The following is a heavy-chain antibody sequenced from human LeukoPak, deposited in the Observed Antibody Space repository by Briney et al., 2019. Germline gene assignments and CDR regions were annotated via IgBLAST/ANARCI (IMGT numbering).Heavy chain of an antibody. D-gene: IGHD3-10*01. CDR1: GGSISSSSYY. J-gene: IGHJ4*02. CDR3: ARDRRFGELLSNYFDY. V-gene: IGHV4-39*07. Sequence: SETLSLTCTVSGGSISSSSYYWGWIRQPPGKGLEWIGSIYYSGSTYYNPSLKSRVTISVDTSKNQFSLKLSSVTAADTAVYYCARDRRFGELLSNYFDYWGQGTLVTVSS. CDR2: IYYSGST.